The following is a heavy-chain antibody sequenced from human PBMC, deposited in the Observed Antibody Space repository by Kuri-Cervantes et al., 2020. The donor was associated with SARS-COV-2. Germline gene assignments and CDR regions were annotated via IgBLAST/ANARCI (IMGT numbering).Heavy chain of an antibody. J-gene: IGHJ5*02. CDR3: VSGEDTSTPDFDH. D-gene: IGHD3-10*02. Sequence: ESLKISCTASRFTFTNHAMSWVRQAPGKGLEWVSVIPSGGNSYYPISVRGRFTISRDNSKNTVYLEMNTLRAEDTARYYCVSGEDTSTPDFDHWGLGTLVTVSS. CDR2: IPSGGNS. V-gene: IGHV3-23*03. CDR1: RFTFTNHA.